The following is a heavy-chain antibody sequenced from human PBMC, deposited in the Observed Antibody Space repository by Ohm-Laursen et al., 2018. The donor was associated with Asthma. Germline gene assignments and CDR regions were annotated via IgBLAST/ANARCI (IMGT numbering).Heavy chain of an antibody. D-gene: IGHD1-26*01. Sequence: GSLRLSCTAFGYTFSRYSIHWVRQIPGKGLEWVASISTASGFIYYADSVRGRFTTSRDNAKNSVYLQMNSLRAEDTALYYCARIGPEWELPGREYSLHHWGQGTQVTVSS. CDR1: GYTFSRYS. CDR2: ISTASGFI. CDR3: ARIGPEWELPGREYSLHH. V-gene: IGHV3-21*01. J-gene: IGHJ1*01.